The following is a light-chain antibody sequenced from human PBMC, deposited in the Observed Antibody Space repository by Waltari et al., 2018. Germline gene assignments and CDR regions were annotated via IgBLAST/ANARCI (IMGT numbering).Light chain of an antibody. CDR3: AAWDDTLSAVL. CDR2: RNN. V-gene: IGLV1-47*01. CDR1: RSNIGLNY. J-gene: IGLJ3*02. Sequence: QSVLTQPPSASGTPGQRVTISCSGSRSNIGLNYVSWYQHLTGTTPKLLIYRNNQRPSGVPDRFSGSKSGTSASLAISGLRSEDEADYYCAAWDDTLSAVLFGGGTNLTVL.